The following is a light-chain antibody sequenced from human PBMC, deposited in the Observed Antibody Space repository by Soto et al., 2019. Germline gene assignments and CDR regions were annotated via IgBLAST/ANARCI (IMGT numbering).Light chain of an antibody. CDR2: ENS. Sequence: QSGLTQPPSVSAAPGQKVTISCTGNSSNIGSNDVSWYQQLPGKAPKLLIYENSQRPSGIPDRFSGSKSGTSATLGITGLQTGDEADYYCGTWDSSLIALFGTGTKVTVL. CDR1: SSNIGSND. J-gene: IGLJ1*01. V-gene: IGLV1-51*02. CDR3: GTWDSSLIAL.